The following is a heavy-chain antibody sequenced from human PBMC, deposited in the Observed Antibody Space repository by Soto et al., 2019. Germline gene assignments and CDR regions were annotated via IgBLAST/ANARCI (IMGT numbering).Heavy chain of an antibody. CDR1: GFTFSSYA. D-gene: IGHD6-6*01. CDR2: ISGSGGST. J-gene: IGHJ4*02. CDR3: AKALWDSSSSFFSRRVEY. V-gene: IGHV3-23*01. Sequence: GGSLRLSCAASGFTFSSYAMSWVRQAPGKGLEWVSAISGSGGSTYYADSVKGRFTISRDNSKNTLYLQMNSLRAEDTAVYYCAKALWDSSSSFFSRRVEYWGQGTLVTVSS.